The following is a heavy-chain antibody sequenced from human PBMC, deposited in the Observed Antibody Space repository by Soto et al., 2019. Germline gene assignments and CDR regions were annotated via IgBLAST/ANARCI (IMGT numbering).Heavy chain of an antibody. CDR3: AKEATRYYDFWSGYYTPGYYYYMDV. D-gene: IGHD3-3*01. Sequence: QVQLVESGGGVVQPGRSLRLSCAAYGFTFSSYGMHWVRQAPGKGLEWVAVISYDGSNKYYADSVKGRFTISRDNSKNTLYLQRNSLRAEDTAVYYCAKEATRYYDFWSGYYTPGYYYYMDVWGKGTTVTVSS. CDR2: ISYDGSNK. J-gene: IGHJ6*03. V-gene: IGHV3-30*18. CDR1: GFTFSSYG.